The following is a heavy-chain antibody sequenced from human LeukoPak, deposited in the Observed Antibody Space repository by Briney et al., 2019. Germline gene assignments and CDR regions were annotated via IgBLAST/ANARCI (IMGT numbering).Heavy chain of an antibody. D-gene: IGHD1-26*01. Sequence: PGGSLRLSCAASGLTFSNYAMSWFRQAPGKGLEWVSGITSGFTPHYADSVKGRFTISRDNSKNTFHLQMNSLRSEDTAVDYCAKDYSDSRVGDVFFEYWGQGTLVTVSS. J-gene: IGHJ4*02. V-gene: IGHV3-23*01. CDR3: AKDYSDSRVGDVFFEY. CDR2: ITSGFTP. CDR1: GLTFSNYA.